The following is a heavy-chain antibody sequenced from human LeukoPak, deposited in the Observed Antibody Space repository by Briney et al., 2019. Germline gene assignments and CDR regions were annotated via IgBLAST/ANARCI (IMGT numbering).Heavy chain of an antibody. V-gene: IGHV3-15*01. CDR2: ARSKADGGTT. D-gene: IGHD3-22*01. CDR3: TTVRPGTSGYSY. CDR1: GFTFSSAW. J-gene: IGHJ4*02. Sequence: PGGSLRLSCAASGFTFSSAWMTWVRQAPGKGLEWVGRARSKADGGTTDYAAPAKGRFTISRDDSKNTVLLQMNSLKTEDTAVYYCTTVRPGTSGYSYWGQGTLVTVSS.